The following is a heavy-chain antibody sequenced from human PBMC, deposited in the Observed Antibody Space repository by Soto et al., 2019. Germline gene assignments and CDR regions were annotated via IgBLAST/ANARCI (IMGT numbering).Heavy chain of an antibody. J-gene: IGHJ4*02. CDR1: GITFRSYP. D-gene: IGHD2-8*01. Sequence: PGGSLRLSWAASGITFRSYPMNWVRHAPGRGLEWISYISPTSSTIYYAASVRGRFTISRDNAKNSLFLQMDSLTDEDTAVYYCARGPGNGNFFDYWGQGTLVTVSS. V-gene: IGHV3-48*02. CDR3: ARGPGNGNFFDY. CDR2: ISPTSSTI.